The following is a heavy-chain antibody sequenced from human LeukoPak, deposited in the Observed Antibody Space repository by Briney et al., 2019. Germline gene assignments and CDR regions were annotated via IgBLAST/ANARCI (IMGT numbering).Heavy chain of an antibody. D-gene: IGHD5-18*01. CDR1: GGTFSSSA. Sequence: EASVNVSCKASGGTFSSSAITWVRQAPGQGLEWMGRIIPVLNITNYAQKFQGRVTITADTSTSTAYMELSSLRSEETAVYYCARDQGLTAPPPYGLDVWGQGTTVTVSS. CDR3: ARDQGLTAPPPYGLDV. V-gene: IGHV1-69*04. CDR2: IIPVLNIT. J-gene: IGHJ6*02.